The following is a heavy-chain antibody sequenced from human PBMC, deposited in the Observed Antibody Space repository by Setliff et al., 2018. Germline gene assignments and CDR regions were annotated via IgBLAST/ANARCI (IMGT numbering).Heavy chain of an antibody. Sequence: SETLSLTFAVSGFSISSGYYCGCFRQPPGKGLEWIVNIHHSGKAYYTPSLQRRVTMSVDTFKNHVSLKLCSVTAADTAVYYCARAHTWSLPNENRGYPGWGDHGGQGNRVTV. CDR1: GFSISSGYY. J-gene: IGHJ5*02. CDR2: IHHSGKA. D-gene: IGHD3-22*01. CDR3: ARAHTWSLPNENRGYPGWGDH. V-gene: IGHV4-38-2*01.